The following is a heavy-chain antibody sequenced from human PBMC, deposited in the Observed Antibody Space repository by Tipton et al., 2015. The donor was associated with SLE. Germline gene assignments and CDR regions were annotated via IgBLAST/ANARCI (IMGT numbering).Heavy chain of an antibody. D-gene: IGHD3-10*01. CDR3: ARGTRGWYFDL. CDR2: INHSGST. V-gene: IGHV4-34*01. Sequence: TLSLTCAVYGGSFSGYYWSWIRQPPGKGLEWIGEINHSGSTNYNPSLKSRVTISVDTSKNQFSLKLGSVTAADTAVYYCARGTRGWYFDLWGRGTLVTVSS. J-gene: IGHJ2*01. CDR1: GGSFSGYY.